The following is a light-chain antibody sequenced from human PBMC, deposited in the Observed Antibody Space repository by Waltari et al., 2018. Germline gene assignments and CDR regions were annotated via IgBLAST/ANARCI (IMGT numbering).Light chain of an antibody. V-gene: IGKV1-5*03. CDR2: RAS. Sequence: DIQVTQSPSTLSASVGDRVTINCRASQSITNWLAWYQQKPGKAPKLLIYRASNLESGVPSRFSGSGSGTEFTLTISSLQPDDFATYYCQQYDNYWTFGQGTKVEIK. J-gene: IGKJ1*01. CDR3: QQYDNYWT. CDR1: QSITNW.